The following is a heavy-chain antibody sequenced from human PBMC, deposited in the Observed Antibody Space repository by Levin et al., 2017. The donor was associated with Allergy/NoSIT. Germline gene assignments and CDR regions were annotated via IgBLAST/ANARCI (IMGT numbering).Heavy chain of an antibody. Sequence: GGSLRLSCAASGFTFSSSGMHWVRQAPGKGLEWVAVIWYDGNNKWYADSVKGRFTISRDNSKNTLYLQMNSLRAEDTAVDYCARSPAVPRYFDYWGQGTLVTVSS. CDR3: ARSPAVPRYFDY. V-gene: IGHV3-33*01. CDR1: GFTFSSSG. CDR2: IWYDGNNK. D-gene: IGHD6-19*01. J-gene: IGHJ4*02.